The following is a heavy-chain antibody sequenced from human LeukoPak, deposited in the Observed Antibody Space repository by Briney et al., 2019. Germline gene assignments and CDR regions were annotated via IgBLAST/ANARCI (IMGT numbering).Heavy chain of an antibody. J-gene: IGHJ4*02. CDR3: ARIEDYDFWSGYYTGGFDY. D-gene: IGHD3-3*01. CDR1: GDSISSGGYH. V-gene: IGHV4-31*01. CDR2: IYYRGST. Sequence: PSQTLTLTCIVSGDSISSGGYHWSWIRQHPGKGLEWIGYIYYRGSTYYNPSLKSQVTISVDTTKNQFSLKLNSVTAADTAVYYCARIEDYDFWSGYYTGGFDYWGQGTLVTVSS.